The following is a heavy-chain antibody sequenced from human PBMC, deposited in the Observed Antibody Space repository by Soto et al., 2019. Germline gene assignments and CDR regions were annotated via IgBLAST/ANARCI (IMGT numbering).Heavy chain of an antibody. CDR2: FDPEDGET. D-gene: IGHD3-10*01. V-gene: IGHV1-24*01. CDR1: GYTLTGLS. Sequence: GASVKVSCKVSGYTLTGLSMRWVRQAPGKGLEWMGGFDPEDGETIYAQKFQGRVTMTEDTSTDTAYMELNSLRAEDTAVYYCAKNTPPAWFGELLFNYNDAFDIWGQGTMVTVSS. J-gene: IGHJ3*02. CDR3: AKNTPPAWFGELLFNYNDAFDI.